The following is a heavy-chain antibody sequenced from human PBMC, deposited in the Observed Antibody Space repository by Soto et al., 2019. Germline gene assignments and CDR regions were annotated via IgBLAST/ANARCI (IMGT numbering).Heavy chain of an antibody. D-gene: IGHD2-2*01. CDR1: GVSISSYY. J-gene: IGHJ5*02. V-gene: IGHV4-59*01. CDR3: ARGDVVVPAAWFDP. Sequence: QVQLQESGPGLVKPSETLSLTCTVSGVSISSYYWSWIRQPPGKGLEYIGYIYYTGSTKYNPSLKSRVTISVDTSKNQCSLTLTSMTAADTAVYYCARGDVVVPAAWFDPWGQGSLVTVSS. CDR2: IYYTGST.